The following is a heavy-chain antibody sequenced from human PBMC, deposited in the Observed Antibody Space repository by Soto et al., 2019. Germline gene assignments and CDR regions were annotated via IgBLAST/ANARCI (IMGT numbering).Heavy chain of an antibody. J-gene: IGHJ4*02. D-gene: IGHD3-10*01. CDR3: ASRSYYYGSIDY. CDR1: GGSISSGDYY. Sequence: PSLTCTVSGGSISSGDYYWSWIRQPPGRGLEWIGYIFHSWSTYYTPSLKSRVTISLDTSKNQFSLKLSSVTAADTAVYYCASRSYYYGSIDYWGQGTLVTVSS. CDR2: IFHSWST. V-gene: IGHV4-30-4*01.